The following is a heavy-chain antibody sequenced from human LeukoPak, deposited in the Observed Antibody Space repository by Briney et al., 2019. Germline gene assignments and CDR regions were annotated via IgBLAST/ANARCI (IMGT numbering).Heavy chain of an antibody. CDR1: GYTFRNFG. CDR2: ISGYNGNT. V-gene: IGHV1-18*01. Sequence: ASVKVSCKTSGYTFRNFGISWVRQAPGQGLEWMGWISGYNGNTNYAQKLRGRVTMTTDTSTSTVYMELRSLRSDDTAVYYCARDPGSFLSSSGWLNWSGPWGQGTLVTVSS. CDR3: ARDPGSFLSSSGWLNWSGP. J-gene: IGHJ5*02. D-gene: IGHD6-19*01.